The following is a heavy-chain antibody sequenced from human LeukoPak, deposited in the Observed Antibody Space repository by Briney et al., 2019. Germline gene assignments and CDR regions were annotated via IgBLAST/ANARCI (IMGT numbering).Heavy chain of an antibody. D-gene: IGHD6-19*01. CDR3: AREGAVALKYFDI. CDR1: GFSLTNNY. CDR2: MRPTDAYT. V-gene: IGHV1-46*01. Sequence: GASVKVSCKASGFSLTNNYMHWVRLGPGQGLEWMGYMRPTDAYTGFAPKFQGRVTVTRDTSTNTVYMELSSLRSDDTAVCYCAREGAVALKYFDIWGQGTLVTVSS. J-gene: IGHJ4*02.